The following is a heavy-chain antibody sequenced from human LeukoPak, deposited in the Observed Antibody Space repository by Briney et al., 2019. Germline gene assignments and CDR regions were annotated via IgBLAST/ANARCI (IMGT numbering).Heavy chain of an antibody. V-gene: IGHV3-30-3*01. CDR2: ISYDGSNK. D-gene: IGHD2-2*01. Sequence: PGRSLRLSCAASGFTFSSYAMHWVRQAPGKGLEWVAVISYDGSNKYYADSVKGRFTISRDNSKNTLYLQMNSLRAEDTAVYYCARGSYCSSTSCSNTFDYWGQGTLVTVSS. CDR1: GFTFSSYA. CDR3: ARGSYCSSTSCSNTFDY. J-gene: IGHJ4*02.